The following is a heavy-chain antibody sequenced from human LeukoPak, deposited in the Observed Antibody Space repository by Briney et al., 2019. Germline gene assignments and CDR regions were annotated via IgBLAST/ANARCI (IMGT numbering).Heavy chain of an antibody. CDR2: ISAYNGNT. Sequence: GASVKVSCKASGYTFTSYGISWVRQAPGQGLEWMGWISAYNGNTNYAQKLQGRVTMTRDTSTSTVYMELSSLRSEDTAVYYCARDEVRGVSYGMDVWGQGTTVTVSS. V-gene: IGHV1-18*01. J-gene: IGHJ6*02. D-gene: IGHD3-10*01. CDR1: GYTFTSYG. CDR3: ARDEVRGVSYGMDV.